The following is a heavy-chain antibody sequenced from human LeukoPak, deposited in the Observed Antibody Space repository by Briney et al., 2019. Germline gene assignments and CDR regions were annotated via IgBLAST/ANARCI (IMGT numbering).Heavy chain of an antibody. CDR1: GFTVSSNY. V-gene: IGHV3-66*01. Sequence: PGGSLRLSCAASGFTVSSNYMSWVRQAPGKGLEWVSVIYSGGGTYYADSVKGRFAISRDNSKNTLYLQMNSLRAEDTAVYHCAKEGCTGTNCYINCWGQGTLVTVSS. CDR2: IYSGGGT. D-gene: IGHD2-2*02. CDR3: AKEGCTGTNCYINC. J-gene: IGHJ4*02.